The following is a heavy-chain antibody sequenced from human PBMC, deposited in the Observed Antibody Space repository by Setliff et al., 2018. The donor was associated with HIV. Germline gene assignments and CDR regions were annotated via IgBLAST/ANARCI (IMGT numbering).Heavy chain of an antibody. CDR2: INHYGSG. V-gene: IGHV4-34*01. D-gene: IGHD2-15*01. CDR3: ARGRHCMDGRCNPHYYYYYHYMDV. Sequence: PSETLSLTCAVYGESFNDYYWSWVRLPPGKGLEWIGEINHYGSGNYNPSLKSRVTISVDTSKNQFSLKLSSVTAADTAVYYCARGRHCMDGRCNPHYYYYYHYMDVWAKGTTVTVSS. CDR1: GESFNDYY. J-gene: IGHJ6*03.